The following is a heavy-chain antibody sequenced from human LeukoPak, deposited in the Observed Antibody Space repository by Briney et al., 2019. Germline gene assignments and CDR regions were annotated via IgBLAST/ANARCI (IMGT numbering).Heavy chain of an antibody. V-gene: IGHV1-69*01. D-gene: IGHD3-10*01. CDR3: ARGWGSGRGGGTNDAFDI. CDR2: IIPIFGTA. CDR1: GGTFSSYV. J-gene: IGHJ3*02. Sequence: SVKVSCKASGGTFSSYVISWVRQAPGQGLEWMGGIIPIFGTANYAQKFQGRVTITADESTSTAYMELSSLRSEDTAVYYCARGWGSGRGGGTNDAFDIWGQGTMVTVSS.